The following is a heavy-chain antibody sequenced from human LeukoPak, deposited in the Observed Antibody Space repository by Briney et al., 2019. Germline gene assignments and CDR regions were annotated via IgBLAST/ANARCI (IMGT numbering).Heavy chain of an antibody. D-gene: IGHD2/OR15-2a*01. J-gene: IGHJ4*02. V-gene: IGHV4-39*01. CDR2: IYYNGNT. CDR3: ASHRRYTTGSEEFDY. CDR1: GGSISSSDYY. Sequence: PSETLSLTCTVSGGSISSSDYYGAWIRQPPGKGLEWIGSIYYNGNTYYNPSLKSRATISVDMSNNQFSLKLSSVTAADTAVYYCASHRRYTTGSEEFDYWGQGTLVTVSS.